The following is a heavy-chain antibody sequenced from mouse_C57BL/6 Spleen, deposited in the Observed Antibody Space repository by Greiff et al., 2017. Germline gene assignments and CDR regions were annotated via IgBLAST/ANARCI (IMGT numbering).Heavy chain of an antibody. Sequence: EVMLVESGGGLVKPGGSLKLSCAASGFTFSSYTMSWVRQTPEKRLEWVATISGGGGNTYYPDSVKGRFTISRDNAKNTLYLQMSSLRSEDTALYYCARIYDGYYPAWFAYWGQGTLVTVSA. D-gene: IGHD2-3*01. CDR1: GFTFSSYT. CDR3: ARIYDGYYPAWFAY. CDR2: ISGGGGNT. J-gene: IGHJ3*01. V-gene: IGHV5-9*01.